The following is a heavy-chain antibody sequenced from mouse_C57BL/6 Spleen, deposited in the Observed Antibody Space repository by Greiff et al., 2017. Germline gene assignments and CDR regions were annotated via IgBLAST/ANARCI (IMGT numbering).Heavy chain of an antibody. CDR2: IYPGSGNT. J-gene: IGHJ4*01. Sequence: QVQLQQSGPELVKPGASVKISCKASGYSFTSYYIHWVKQRPGQGLEWIGWIYPGSGNTKYNEKFKGKATLTADTSSSTAYMQLSSLTSEDSAVYYCASPHYYGSSYELYYAMDYWGQGTSVTVSS. D-gene: IGHD1-1*01. CDR1: GYSFTSYY. CDR3: ASPHYYGSSYELYYAMDY. V-gene: IGHV1-66*01.